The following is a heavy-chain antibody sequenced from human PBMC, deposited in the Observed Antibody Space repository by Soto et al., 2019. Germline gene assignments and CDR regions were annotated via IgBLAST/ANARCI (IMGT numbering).Heavy chain of an antibody. D-gene: IGHD5-12*01. V-gene: IGHV4-30-4*01. CDR1: CASIAGGSYY. Sequence: SETLSLTGSVSCASIAGGSYYWSWVRQPPGKGLEWIGYIPSRGRPFYNPSLTSRGTISSDSSKNQLSLQLTSVTAADTAVYYCVRDKYSGYDFALWGQGNLVTV. CDR2: IPSRGRP. J-gene: IGHJ5*02. CDR3: VRDKYSGYDFAL.